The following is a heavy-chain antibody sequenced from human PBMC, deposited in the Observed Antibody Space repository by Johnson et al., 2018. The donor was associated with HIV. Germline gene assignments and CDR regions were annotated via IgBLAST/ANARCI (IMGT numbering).Heavy chain of an antibody. CDR2: ISGSGGGT. CDR3: ASQVRGLRLGVDAFDI. CDR1: GFTFSSYA. D-gene: IGHD3-16*01. J-gene: IGHJ3*02. V-gene: IGHV3-23*04. Sequence: MQLVESGGGVVQPGRSLRLSCAASGFTFSSYAMSWVRQAPGKGLEWVSSISGSGGGTNYADSVKGRFTISRDNSKNTLYLQMNSLRAEDTAVYFCASQVRGLRLGVDAFDIWGQGTMVTVSS.